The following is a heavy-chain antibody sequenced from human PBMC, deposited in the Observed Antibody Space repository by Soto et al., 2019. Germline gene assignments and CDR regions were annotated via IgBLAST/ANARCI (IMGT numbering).Heavy chain of an antibody. CDR3: ARGMYMIDY. Sequence: QVQLVQSGAEVKKPGASVKVSCKASGYTFTSYAMHWVRQAPGQRLEWMGWLNAGNGNTKYSQKFQGRVTITRDTSASTAYMELSSLRSEDTAVYYFARGMYMIDYWGQGTLVTVSS. D-gene: IGHD1-20*01. CDR1: GYTFTSYA. J-gene: IGHJ4*02. V-gene: IGHV1-3*01. CDR2: LNAGNGNT.